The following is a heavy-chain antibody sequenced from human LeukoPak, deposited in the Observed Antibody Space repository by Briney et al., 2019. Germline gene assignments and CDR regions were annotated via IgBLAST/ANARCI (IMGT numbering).Heavy chain of an antibody. CDR3: ARGPPIMVRGVIITFEDY. CDR2: INPSGGST. D-gene: IGHD3-10*01. CDR1: GYTFTSYY. J-gene: IGHJ4*02. V-gene: IGHV1-46*01. Sequence: ASVRVSCKASGYTFTSYYMHSVRQAAGQGLEWMGIINPSGGSTSYAQKFQGRVTMTRDTSTSTVYMELSSLRSEDTAVYYCARGPPIMVRGVIITFEDYWGQGTLVTVSS.